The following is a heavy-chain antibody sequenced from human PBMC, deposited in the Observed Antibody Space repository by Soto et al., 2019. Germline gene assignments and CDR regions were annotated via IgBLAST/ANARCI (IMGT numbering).Heavy chain of an antibody. CDR3: ARGRASGSYYLLDY. J-gene: IGHJ4*02. CDR2: INPNSGNI. D-gene: IGHD3-10*01. V-gene: IGHV1-8*01. CDR1: GEAFTTYD. Sequence: ASVKVSCKASGEAFTTYDINWVRQATGHGLEWMGWINPNSGNIGYAQRFQGRVTMTRDTAIRTAYMEVSSLRSDDTVVYYCARGRASGSYYLLDYWGQGTLVTVSS.